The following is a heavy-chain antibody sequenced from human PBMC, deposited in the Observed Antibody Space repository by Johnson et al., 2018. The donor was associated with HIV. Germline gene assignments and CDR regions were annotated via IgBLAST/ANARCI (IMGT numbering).Heavy chain of an antibody. CDR3: ARLPSGYSRDGFNI. V-gene: IGHV3-30-3*01. J-gene: IGHJ3*02. Sequence: VLLVESGGGVVQPGRSLRLSCAASGFTFSSYAMHWVRQAPGKGLEWVAVISYDGSNKYYADSVKGRFTISRDNSKTTLYLQMNSLRAEDTAVYYCARLPSGYSRDGFNIWGQGTMVTVAS. CDR2: ISYDGSNK. D-gene: IGHD5-18*01. CDR1: GFTFSSYA.